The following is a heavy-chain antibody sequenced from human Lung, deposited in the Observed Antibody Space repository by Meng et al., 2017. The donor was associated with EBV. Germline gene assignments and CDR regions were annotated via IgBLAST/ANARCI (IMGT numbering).Heavy chain of an antibody. CDR2: MYYSGGT. CDR3: AGVVGTFYWHFDL. Sequence: QGQLEESGPRLVKPSETLSLTCTVSGGSVSSGHYYWSWIRQPPGKGLEWIGYMYYSGGTNYDPSLKSRVTMSVDTSKNQFSLKLTSVTAADTAVYYCAGVVGTFYWHFDLWGRGTLVTVSS. CDR1: GGSVSSGHYY. V-gene: IGHV4-61*01. D-gene: IGHD1-1*01. J-gene: IGHJ2*01.